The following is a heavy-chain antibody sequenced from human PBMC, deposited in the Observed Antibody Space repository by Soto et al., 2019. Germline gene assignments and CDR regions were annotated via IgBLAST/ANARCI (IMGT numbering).Heavy chain of an antibody. J-gene: IGHJ2*01. Sequence: TSETLSLTCTVSGGSIGSYYWSWIRQPPGKGLEWIGYIYYSGSTNYNPSLKSRVTISVDTSKNQFSLKLSSVTAADTAVYYCARALGDYDSSGYYYADWYFDLWGRGTLVTVSS. V-gene: IGHV4-59*01. D-gene: IGHD3-22*01. CDR1: GGSIGSYY. CDR2: IYYSGST. CDR3: ARALGDYDSSGYYYADWYFDL.